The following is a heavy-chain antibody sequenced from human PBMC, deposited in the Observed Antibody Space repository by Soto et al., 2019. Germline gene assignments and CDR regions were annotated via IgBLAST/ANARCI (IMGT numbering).Heavy chain of an antibody. J-gene: IGHJ5*02. Sequence: SETLSLTCTVSGGSISSSSYYWGWIRQPPGKGLEWIGSIYYSGSTYYNPSLKSRVTISVDTSKNQFSLKLSSVTAADTAVYYCARRPAGSSSSLDWFDPWGQGTLVTVSS. V-gene: IGHV4-39*01. CDR1: GGSISSSSYY. CDR2: IYYSGST. CDR3: ARRPAGSSSSLDWFDP. D-gene: IGHD6-6*01.